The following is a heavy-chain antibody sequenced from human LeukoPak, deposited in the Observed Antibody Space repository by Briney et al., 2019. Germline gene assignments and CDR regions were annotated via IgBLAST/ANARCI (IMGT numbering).Heavy chain of an antibody. J-gene: IGHJ6*03. Sequence: ASVTVSCKASGYTFTSYDINWVRHATGQGLERMGWMNPSSGKTGYAQKFQGRVTITMNTSISTAYMELSSLRSEDTAVYYCARVFPMRYSSSWTYYYYYYYMDVWGKGTTVTVCS. D-gene: IGHD6-13*01. CDR1: GYTFTSYD. CDR3: ARVFPMRYSSSWTYYYYYYYMDV. V-gene: IGHV1-8*03. CDR2: MNPSSGKT.